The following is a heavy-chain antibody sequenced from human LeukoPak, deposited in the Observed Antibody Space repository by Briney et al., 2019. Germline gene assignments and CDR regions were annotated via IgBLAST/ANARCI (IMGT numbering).Heavy chain of an antibody. Sequence: ASVKVSCKASGYTLVSFYMYWVRQAPGQGREWMGIINPSSGSASYAQNFQGRVTMTRDTSRSTVYLELSSLRSEDTAVYFCARGGTDDNYFDSWGQGTLVTVSS. CDR1: GYTLVSFY. J-gene: IGHJ4*02. CDR3: ARGGTDDNYFDS. CDR2: INPSSGSA. D-gene: IGHD1-1*01. V-gene: IGHV1-46*03.